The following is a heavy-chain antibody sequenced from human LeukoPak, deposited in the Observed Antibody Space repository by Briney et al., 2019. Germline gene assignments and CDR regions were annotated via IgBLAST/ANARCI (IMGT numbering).Heavy chain of an antibody. J-gene: IGHJ6*04. V-gene: IGHV4-59*08. CDR1: GGSISSYY. Sequence: SETLSLTCTVSGGSISSYYWSWIRQPPGKGLELNGYINYSGSTNYNPSLKSRVTISVDTSKKQFSLKLSSVTAADTAVYYCARAPYYYDSSGYYYNVWGKGTTVTVSS. D-gene: IGHD3-22*01. CDR3: ARAPYYYDSSGYYYNV. CDR2: INYSGST.